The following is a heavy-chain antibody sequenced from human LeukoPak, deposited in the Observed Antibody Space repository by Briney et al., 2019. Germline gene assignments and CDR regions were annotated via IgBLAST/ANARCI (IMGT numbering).Heavy chain of an antibody. V-gene: IGHV3-30*02. D-gene: IGHD6-13*01. J-gene: IGHJ4*02. CDR3: ANLGSSWRIDY. Sequence: GGSLRLSCAASGFTFSSYGMHWVGQAPGKRLEGVAFIRYDGSNKYYADSVKGRFTISRDNSKNTLYLQMNSLRAEDTAVYYCANLGSSWRIDYWGQGTLVTVSS. CDR2: IRYDGSNK. CDR1: GFTFSSYG.